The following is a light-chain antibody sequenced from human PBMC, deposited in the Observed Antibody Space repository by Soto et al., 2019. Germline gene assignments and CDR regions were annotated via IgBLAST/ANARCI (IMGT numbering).Light chain of an antibody. Sequence: EIVMTQSPGTLSLSPGERATLSCRASQTVRNNYLAWYQQKPGQAPRLLIYDASSRATGIPDRFSGGGSGTDFTLTISRLEPEDFATYYCQQYERYSTFGQGTKVDIK. J-gene: IGKJ1*01. V-gene: IGKV3-20*01. CDR2: DAS. CDR1: QTVRNNY. CDR3: QQYERYST.